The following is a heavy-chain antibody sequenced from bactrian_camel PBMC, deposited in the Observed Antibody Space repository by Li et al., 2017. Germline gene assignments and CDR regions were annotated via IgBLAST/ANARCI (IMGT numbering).Heavy chain of an antibody. D-gene: IGHD2*01. V-gene: IGHV3-2*01. CDR2: IYTGDGST. CDR1: GFSFSGFY. CDR3: AAEDGGVVITTCPSGEFGY. J-gene: IGHJ6*01. Sequence: HVQLVESGGGLVQPGGSLKLSCAASGFSFSGFYMSWVRQAPGKGLEWVSSIYTGDGSTNSVDSVKGRFTISRDNAKNMLYLQMNSLKPEDTAVYYCAAEDGGVVITTCPSGEFGYWGQGTQVTVS.